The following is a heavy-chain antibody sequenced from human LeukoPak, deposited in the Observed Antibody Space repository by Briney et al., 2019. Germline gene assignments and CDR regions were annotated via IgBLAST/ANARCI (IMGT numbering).Heavy chain of an antibody. CDR2: ISGSGGST. CDR3: AKDLDDYVWGSYRSGDY. J-gene: IGHJ4*02. D-gene: IGHD3-16*02. V-gene: IGHV3-23*01. Sequence: GGSLRLSCAASGFTFSSYAMSWVRQAPGKGLEWVSAISGSGGSTYYADSVKGRFTISRDNSKNTLYLQMNSLRAEDTAVYYCAKDLDDYVWGSYRSGDYWGQGTQVTVSS. CDR1: GFTFSSYA.